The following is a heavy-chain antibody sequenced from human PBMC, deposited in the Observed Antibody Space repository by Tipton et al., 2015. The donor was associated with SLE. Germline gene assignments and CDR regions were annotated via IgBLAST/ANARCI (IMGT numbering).Heavy chain of an antibody. J-gene: IGHJ4*02. CDR1: GVSISGSSYY. V-gene: IGHV4-39*01. D-gene: IGHD3-22*01. CDR3: VRQFRSSGYSLYYFDY. CDR2: ITNSGNT. Sequence: TLSLTCTVSGVSISGSSYYWDWIRQPPGKGPEWIGRITNSGNTYYTPSFQSRVTMSVDTSKNHFSLKLSSVTAADTALYYCVRQFRSSGYSLYYFDYWGQGSLVTVSS.